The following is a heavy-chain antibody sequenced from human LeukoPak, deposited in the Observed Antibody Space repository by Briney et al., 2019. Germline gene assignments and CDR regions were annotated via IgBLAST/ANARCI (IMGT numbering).Heavy chain of an antibody. J-gene: IGHJ5*02. CDR1: GGSIRSSYYY. CDR3: ARDGCSSTSCYTWYNWFDP. Sequence: PSETLSLTCAVSGGSIRSSYYYWGWIRQPPGKGLEWIGYICYSGSTNYNPSLKSRVTISVDTSKNQFSLKLSSVTAADTAVYYCARDGCSSTSCYTWYNWFDPWGQGTLVTVSS. D-gene: IGHD2-2*02. CDR2: ICYSGST. V-gene: IGHV4-61*01.